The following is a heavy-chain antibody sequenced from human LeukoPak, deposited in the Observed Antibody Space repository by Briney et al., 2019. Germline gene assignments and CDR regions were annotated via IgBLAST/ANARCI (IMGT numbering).Heavy chain of an antibody. J-gene: IGHJ4*01. CDR3: ARESPPRGYCSGGSCYADY. CDR1: GFTFSSYS. Sequence: PGGSLRLSCAASGFTFSSYSMNWVRQAPGKGLEWVSSISSSSSYIYYADSVKGRFTISRDNAKNSLYLQMNSLRAEDTAVYYCARESPPRGYCSGGSCYADYWGHGTLVTVSS. CDR2: ISSSSSYI. D-gene: IGHD2-15*01. V-gene: IGHV3-21*01.